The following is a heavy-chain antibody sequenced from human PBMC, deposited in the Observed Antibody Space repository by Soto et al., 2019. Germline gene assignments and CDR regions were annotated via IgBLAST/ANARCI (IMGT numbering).Heavy chain of an antibody. CDR3: ARAHHHYDSSGYYYAGSNNWFDP. Sequence: KTXESLSLTCPVSGASISSYYWSWIRQPPGKGLEWIGYIYYSGSTNYNPSLKSRVTISVDTSKNQFSLKLSSVTAADTAVYYCARAHHHYDSSGYYYAGSNNWFDPWGQGTLVTVSS. CDR2: IYYSGST. V-gene: IGHV4-59*01. J-gene: IGHJ5*02. D-gene: IGHD3-22*01. CDR1: GASISSYY.